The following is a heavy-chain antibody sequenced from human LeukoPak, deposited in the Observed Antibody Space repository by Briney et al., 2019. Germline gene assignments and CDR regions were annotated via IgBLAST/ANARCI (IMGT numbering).Heavy chain of an antibody. D-gene: IGHD1-20*01. CDR1: GFTFDDYA. V-gene: IGHV3-9*01. CDR3: ARAYGKWNDVYFYAFDL. CDR2: ISWSSGSI. Sequence: GGSLRLSCAVSGFTFDDYAMHWVRQAPGKGLEWVSGISWSSGSIGYADSVKGRFTISRDNAKSSLYLQMNSLRAEDTALYYCARAYGKWNDVYFYAFDLWGQGTMVTVSS. J-gene: IGHJ3*01.